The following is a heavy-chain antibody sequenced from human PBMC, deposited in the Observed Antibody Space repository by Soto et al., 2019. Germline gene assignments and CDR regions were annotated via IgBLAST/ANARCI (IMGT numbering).Heavy chain of an antibody. V-gene: IGHV1-18*01. J-gene: IGHJ3*02. Sequence: QVQLVQSGAEVKKPGASVKVSCKASGYTFTSYGISWVRQAPGQGLEWMGWISAYNGNTNYAQKLQGRVTMTTDTSTSTAYIELRSLRSDDTAVYYCARSEGIAAAGYAFDIWGQGTMVTVSS. D-gene: IGHD6-13*01. CDR1: GYTFTSYG. CDR2: ISAYNGNT. CDR3: ARSEGIAAAGYAFDI.